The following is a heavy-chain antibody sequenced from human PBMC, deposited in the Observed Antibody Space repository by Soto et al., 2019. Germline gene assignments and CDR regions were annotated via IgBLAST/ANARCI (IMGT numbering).Heavy chain of an antibody. CDR1: GGSISGYY. J-gene: IGHJ4*02. D-gene: IGHD1-1*01. CDR3: AREVQPPYYFDQ. Sequence: SETLSLTCTVSGGSISGYYWSWIRQPPGKGLEWIGYMYKTGSTYYNPSLKSRVTISVDTSKNQFSLNLSSVTAADTAVYYCAREVQPPYYFDQWGQGTLVTVSS. CDR2: MYKTGST. V-gene: IGHV4-59*12.